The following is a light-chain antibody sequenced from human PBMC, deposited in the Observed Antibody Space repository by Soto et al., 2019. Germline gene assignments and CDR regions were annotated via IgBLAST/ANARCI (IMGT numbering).Light chain of an antibody. CDR1: QSVDIY. CDR3: QQRSNLPPT. CDR2: DAS. J-gene: IGKJ5*01. Sequence: EIGLKQSPATLSLSPGERATLSCRASQSVDIYLAWYRQVPGQAPRLLIYDASNRATGIPDRFSGGGSGTDFTLTIISLEPEDFAIYYCQQRSNLPPTFGQGTRLEI. V-gene: IGKV3-11*01.